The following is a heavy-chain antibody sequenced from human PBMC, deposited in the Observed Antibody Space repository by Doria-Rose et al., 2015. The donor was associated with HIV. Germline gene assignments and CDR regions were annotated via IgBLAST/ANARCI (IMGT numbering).Heavy chain of an antibody. CDR2: TYNTGTS. CDR3: ARMGSYRELDY. D-gene: IGHD3-3*01. Sequence: QVQLQGSGPGLVKPSETLSLTCSVSGASVSRRGYYWNWVRQVPGQGLESLGCTYNTGTSDYSPSLKSRLNMAVDTSKNQFSLKLSFVTVADTAVYYCARMGSYRELDYWGQGALVSVSA. J-gene: IGHJ4*02. CDR1: GASVSRRGYY. V-gene: IGHV4-31*03.